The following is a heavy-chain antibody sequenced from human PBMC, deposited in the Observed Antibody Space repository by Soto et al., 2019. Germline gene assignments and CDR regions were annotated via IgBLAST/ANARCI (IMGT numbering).Heavy chain of an antibody. D-gene: IGHD3-3*01. CDR3: ARALYDFWSGYYWYYFDY. J-gene: IGHJ4*02. V-gene: IGHV4-59*08. CDR1: GGSISSYY. CDR2: IYYSGST. Sequence: SETLSLTCTVSGGSISSYYWSWIRQPPGKGLEWIGNIYYSGSTNYNPSLKSRVTISVDTSKNQFSLKLSSVTAADTAVYYCARALYDFWSGYYWYYFDYWGQGTLVTVSS.